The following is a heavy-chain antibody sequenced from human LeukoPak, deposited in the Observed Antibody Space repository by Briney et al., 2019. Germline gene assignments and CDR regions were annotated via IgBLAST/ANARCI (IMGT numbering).Heavy chain of an antibody. V-gene: IGHV3-48*03. Sequence: GGSLRLSCAASGFTFSSYEVNWVRQAPGKGLEWVSYISSSGSTIYYADSVKGRSTISRDNAKNSLYLQMNSLRAEDTAVYYCAELGITMIGGVWGKGTTVTISS. CDR2: ISSSGSTI. D-gene: IGHD3-10*02. CDR3: AELGITMIGGV. J-gene: IGHJ6*04. CDR1: GFTFSSYE.